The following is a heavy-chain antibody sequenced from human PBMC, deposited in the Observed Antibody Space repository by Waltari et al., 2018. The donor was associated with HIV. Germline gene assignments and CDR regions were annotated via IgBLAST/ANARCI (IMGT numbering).Heavy chain of an antibody. CDR2: ISGYNGNT. J-gene: IGHJ6*03. Sequence: QVQLVQSGAEVKKPGASVKVSCKASSSTFTSYGIDWVRQAPGQGLEWMGRISGYNGNTNYAQNLQGRITMTKDTSTSTAYMELRSLRPDDTAVYYCARRDLRYYDMDVWGKGTKVTVSS. V-gene: IGHV1-18*01. CDR3: ARRDLRYYDMDV. CDR1: SSTFTSYG.